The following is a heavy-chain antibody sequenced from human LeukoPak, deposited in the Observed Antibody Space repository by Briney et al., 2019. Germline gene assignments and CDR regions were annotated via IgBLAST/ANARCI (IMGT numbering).Heavy chain of an antibody. CDR2: IYYSGST. Sequence: PSETLSLTCTVSGGSISSYYWSWIRQPPGKGLEWIGYIYYSGSTNYNPSLKSRVTISVDTSKNQFSLKLSSVTAADTAVYYCASKLIGGYDPEYYFDYWGQGTLVTVSS. V-gene: IGHV4-59*08. D-gene: IGHD5-12*01. CDR3: ASKLIGGYDPEYYFDY. J-gene: IGHJ4*02. CDR1: GGSISSYY.